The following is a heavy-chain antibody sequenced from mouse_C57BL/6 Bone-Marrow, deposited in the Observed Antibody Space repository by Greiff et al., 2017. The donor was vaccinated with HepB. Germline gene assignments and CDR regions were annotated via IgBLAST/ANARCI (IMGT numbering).Heavy chain of an antibody. J-gene: IGHJ4*01. CDR1: GYTFTSYW. D-gene: IGHD2-3*01. CDR3: ARYYDGYYVDYYAMDY. Sequence: QVQLQQPGAELVKPGASVKLSCKASGYTFTSYWMQWVKQRPGQGLEWIGEIDPSDSYTNYNQKFKGKATLTVDTSSSTAYMQLSSLTSEDSAVYYCARYYDGYYVDYYAMDYWGQGTSVTVSS. V-gene: IGHV1-50*01. CDR2: IDPSDSYT.